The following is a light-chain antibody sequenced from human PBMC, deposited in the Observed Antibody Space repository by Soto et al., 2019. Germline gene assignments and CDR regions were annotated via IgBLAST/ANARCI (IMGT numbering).Light chain of an antibody. CDR2: DAS. CDR3: QQRSDWPPWT. CDR1: QSISTH. J-gene: IGKJ1*01. Sequence: EIVLTQSPATLSLSPGEGATLSCRASQSISTHLAWYQQRPGQAPRLLIYDASNRATGIPARFSGSGSATDFTLTLNSIEPEDFAVYYCQQRSDWPPWTFGQGAKVEI. V-gene: IGKV3-11*01.